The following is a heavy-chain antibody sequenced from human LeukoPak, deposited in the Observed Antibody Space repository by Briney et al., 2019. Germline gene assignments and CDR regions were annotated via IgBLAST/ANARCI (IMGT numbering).Heavy chain of an antibody. D-gene: IGHD4-17*01. CDR2: ISGSGGSI. CDR1: GFSISTYW. Sequence: GGSLRLSCAASGFSISTYWMSWVRQAPGKGLEWVSGISGSGGSIYYADSVKGRITISRDNSKNTLYLQMNSLRAEDTAVYYCAKDSRMTTVTTFDYWGQGTLVTVSS. V-gene: IGHV3-23*01. J-gene: IGHJ4*02. CDR3: AKDSRMTTVTTFDY.